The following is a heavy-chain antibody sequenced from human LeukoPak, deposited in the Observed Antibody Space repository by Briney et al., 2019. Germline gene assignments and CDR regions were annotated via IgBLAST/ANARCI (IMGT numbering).Heavy chain of an antibody. J-gene: IGHJ6*02. CDR3: ARADAATTYYDILTGYYRPPSYYYYGMDV. D-gene: IGHD3-9*01. V-gene: IGHV1-18*01. Sequence: ASVKVSCTASGYTFTSYGISWVRQAPGQGLEWMGWISAYNGNTNYAQKLQGRVTMTTDTSTSTAYMELRSLRSDDTAVYYCARADAATTYYDILTGYYRPPSYYYYGMDVWGQGTTVTVSS. CDR2: ISAYNGNT. CDR1: GYTFTSYG.